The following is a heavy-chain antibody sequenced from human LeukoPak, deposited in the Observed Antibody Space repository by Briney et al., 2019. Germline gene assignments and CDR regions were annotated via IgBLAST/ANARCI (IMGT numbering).Heavy chain of an antibody. Sequence: GGSLRLSCTASGFTFGDYAMTWVRQAPGKGLEWVGRIRGKTDGGTTDYAAPVKGRFTISRDDSENTLYLQMNSLRTEDTAVYYCTTEMDTAIYYWGQGTLVTVSS. V-gene: IGHV3-15*01. D-gene: IGHD5-18*01. CDR2: IRGKTDGGTT. CDR3: TTEMDTAIYY. J-gene: IGHJ4*02. CDR1: GFTFGDYA.